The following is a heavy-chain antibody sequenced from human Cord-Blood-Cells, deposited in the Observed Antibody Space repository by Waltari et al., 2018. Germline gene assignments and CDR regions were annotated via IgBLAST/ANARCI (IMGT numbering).Heavy chain of an antibody. CDR3: ARNGVDIVVVPAAIGKNYYYYMDV. CDR2: INHSGST. D-gene: IGHD2-2*01. Sequence: QVQLQQWGAGLLKPSETLSLTCAVYGGSFSGYYWSWIRQPPGKGLEWIGEINHSGSTNDNPSLKSRVTISVDTSKNQFSLKLSSVTAADTAVYYCARNGVDIVVVPAAIGKNYYYYMDVWGKGTTVTVSS. V-gene: IGHV4-34*01. J-gene: IGHJ6*03. CDR1: GGSFSGYY.